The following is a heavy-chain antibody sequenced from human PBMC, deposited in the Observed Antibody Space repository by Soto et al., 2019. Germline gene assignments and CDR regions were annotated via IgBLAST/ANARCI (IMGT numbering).Heavy chain of an antibody. Sequence: VGSLRLSCAASWFTVSSNYMSWVRQAPGKGLEWVSVIYSGGSTYYADSVKGRFTISRDNSKNTLYLQMNSLRAEDTAVYYCARDRRGYDFWSGYYTGRYYYGMDVWGQGTTVTVSS. CDR3: ARDRRGYDFWSGYYTGRYYYGMDV. J-gene: IGHJ6*02. D-gene: IGHD3-3*01. CDR1: WFTVSSNY. CDR2: IYSGGST. V-gene: IGHV3-53*01.